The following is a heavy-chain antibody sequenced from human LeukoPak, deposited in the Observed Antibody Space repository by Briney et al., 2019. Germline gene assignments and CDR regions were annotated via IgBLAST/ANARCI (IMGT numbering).Heavy chain of an antibody. CDR2: MNPNSGNT. J-gene: IGHJ5*02. CDR3: ARANPYYYGSGSYYTA. V-gene: IGHV1-8*01. D-gene: IGHD3-10*01. Sequence: ASVKVSCKASGYTFTSYDISWVRQATGQGLEWMGWMNPNSGNTGYAQKFQGRVTMTRNTSISTAYMELSSLRSEDTAVYYCARANPYYYGSGSYYTAWGQGTLVTVSS. CDR1: GYTFTSYD.